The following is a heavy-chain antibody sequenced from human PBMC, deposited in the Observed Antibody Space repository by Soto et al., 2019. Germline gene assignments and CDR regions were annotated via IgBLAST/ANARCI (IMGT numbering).Heavy chain of an antibody. CDR1: GYTFTSYY. J-gene: IGHJ5*02. CDR3: ARVYRAALRVGWFDP. Sequence: QVQLVQSGAEVKKPGASVKVSCKASGYTFTSYYMHWVRQAPGQGLEWMGIINPSGGSTSYAQKFQGRVTMTRDTSTSTVYMALSSLRSEDTAVYYCARVYRAALRVGWFDPWGQGTLVTVSS. CDR2: INPSGGST. V-gene: IGHV1-46*01. D-gene: IGHD6-13*01.